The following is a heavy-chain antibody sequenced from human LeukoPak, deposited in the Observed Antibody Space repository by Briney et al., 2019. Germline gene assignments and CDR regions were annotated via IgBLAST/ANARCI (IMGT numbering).Heavy chain of an antibody. V-gene: IGHV3-23*01. Sequence: GGSLRLSCAASGFTFSSHAMSWVRQAPGKGLEWVSAISGSGGSTYYADSVKGRLTISRDNSKNTLYLQMNSLRAEDTAVYYCAKRPRGFGELYDYWGQGTLVTVSS. J-gene: IGHJ4*02. CDR2: ISGSGGST. CDR3: AKRPRGFGELYDY. D-gene: IGHD3-10*01. CDR1: GFTFSSHA.